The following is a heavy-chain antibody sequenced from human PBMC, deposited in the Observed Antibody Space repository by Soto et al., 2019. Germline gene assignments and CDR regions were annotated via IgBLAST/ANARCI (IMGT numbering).Heavy chain of an antibody. CDR1: GFTFSNYY. CDR2: ISGSGSTT. Sequence: GVSLRLSCTASGFTFSNYYMSWIRQAPGKGLEWLAYISGSGSTTYYTDSVKGRFAISRDNARTSLYLQINRLRVEDSTVYYCASSSLRYFEFWGQGTLVTVSS. J-gene: IGHJ4*02. V-gene: IGHV3-11*01. CDR3: ASSSLRYFEF.